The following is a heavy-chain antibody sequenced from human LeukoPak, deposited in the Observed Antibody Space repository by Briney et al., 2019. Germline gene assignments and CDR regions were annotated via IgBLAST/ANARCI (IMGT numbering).Heavy chain of an antibody. J-gene: IGHJ4*02. Sequence: GRSLRLSCAASGFTFSSYGMHWVRQAPGKGLEWVAVISYDGSNKYYADSVKGRFTISRDNSKNTLYLQMNSLRAEDTAVYYCAKDYIPYSSSWYSTDYWGQGTLVTVSS. V-gene: IGHV3-30*18. CDR2: ISYDGSNK. CDR3: AKDYIPYSSSWYSTDY. CDR1: GFTFSSYG. D-gene: IGHD6-13*01.